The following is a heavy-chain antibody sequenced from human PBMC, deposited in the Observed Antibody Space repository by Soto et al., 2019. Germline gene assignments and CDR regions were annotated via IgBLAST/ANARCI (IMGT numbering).Heavy chain of an antibody. Sequence: GGSLRLSCAASGFTFSSYGMHWVRQAPGKGLEWVAVIWYEGSNKYYADSVKGRFTISRDNSKNTLYLQMNSLRAEDTAVYYCARDRVGNYCSERNYGMDVWGQGTKVTVS. CDR2: IWYEGSNK. J-gene: IGHJ6*01. V-gene: IGHV3-33*01. D-gene: IGHD3-10*01. CDR3: ARDRVGNYCSERNYGMDV. CDR1: GFTFSSYG.